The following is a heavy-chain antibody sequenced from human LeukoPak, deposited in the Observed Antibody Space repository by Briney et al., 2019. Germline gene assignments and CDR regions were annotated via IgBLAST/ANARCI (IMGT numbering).Heavy chain of an antibody. CDR3: ARTVTITYYYYGMDL. CDR1: GFTFSSYW. D-gene: IGHD4-11*01. V-gene: IGHV3-7*03. Sequence: GGSLRLSCAASGFTFSSYWMSWVRQAPGKGLEWVANIKQDGSEKYYVDSVKGRFTISRDNAKNSLYLQMNSLRAEDTAVYYCARTVTITYYYYGMDLWGQGTTVTVSS. J-gene: IGHJ6*02. CDR2: IKQDGSEK.